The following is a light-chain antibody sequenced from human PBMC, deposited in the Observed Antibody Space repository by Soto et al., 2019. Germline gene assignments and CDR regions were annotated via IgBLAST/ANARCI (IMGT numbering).Light chain of an antibody. J-gene: IGLJ1*01. V-gene: IGLV1-47*01. Sequence: HSVLTQPPSASGTPGQRVTISCSGSSSNIGSNYVYWYQQFPGTAPKLLIYRNNERPSGVPDRFSGSKSGTSASLAISGLRSDDEADYHCATWDDSLSGPIFGTGTKLTVL. CDR3: ATWDDSLSGPI. CDR1: SSNIGSNY. CDR2: RNN.